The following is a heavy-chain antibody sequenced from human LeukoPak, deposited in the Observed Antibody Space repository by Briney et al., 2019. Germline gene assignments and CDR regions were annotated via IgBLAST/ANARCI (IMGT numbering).Heavy chain of an antibody. CDR1: GYSISSGYY. CDR2: IYYSGST. CDR3: ARGDSSGYYFDY. D-gene: IGHD3-22*01. J-gene: IGHJ4*02. Sequence: PSETLSLTCAVSGYSISSGYYWGWIRQPPGKGLEWIGYIYYSGSTYYNPSLKSRVTISVDTSKNQFSLKLSSVTAADTAVYYCARGDSSGYYFDYWGQGTLVTVSS. V-gene: IGHV4-38-2*01.